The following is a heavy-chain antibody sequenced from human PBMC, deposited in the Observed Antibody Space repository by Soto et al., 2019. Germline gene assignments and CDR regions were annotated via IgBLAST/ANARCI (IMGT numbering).Heavy chain of an antibody. Sequence: QVHLQESGPGLVRPSETLSLTCTVSGVSLKTYYWSWIRLPPGGGLEWIGDIFFSGSPNYSPSLRSRVTMSVETSNNQFSLKMSSVTASDTAVYYCARVAGISYYDHMAVWGKGTTVTVSS. D-gene: IGHD1-20*01. CDR3: ARVAGISYYDHMAV. CDR1: GVSLKTYY. CDR2: IFFSGSP. V-gene: IGHV4-59*01. J-gene: IGHJ6*03.